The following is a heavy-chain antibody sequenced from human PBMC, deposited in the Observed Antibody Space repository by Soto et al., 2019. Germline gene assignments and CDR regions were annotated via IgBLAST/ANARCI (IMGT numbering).Heavy chain of an antibody. CDR2: ISGSGGST. Sequence: GESLKISCAASGFTFSSYAMSWVRQAPGKGLEWVSAISGSGGSTYYADSVKGRFTISRDNSKNTLYLQMNSLRAEDTAVYYCAKDSAYSGYDGRKYYFDYWGQGTLVTVSS. CDR3: AKDSAYSGYDGRKYYFDY. CDR1: GFTFSSYA. V-gene: IGHV3-23*01. J-gene: IGHJ4*02. D-gene: IGHD5-12*01.